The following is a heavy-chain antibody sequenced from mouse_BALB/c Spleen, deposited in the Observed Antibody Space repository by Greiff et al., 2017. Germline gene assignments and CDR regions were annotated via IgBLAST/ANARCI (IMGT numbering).Heavy chain of an antibody. V-gene: IGHV5-6-3*01. CDR1: GFTFSSYG. Sequence: VHLVASGGGLVQPGGSLKLSCAASGFTFSSYGMSWVRQTPDKRLELVATINSNGGSTYYPDSVKGRFTISRDNAKNTLYLQMSSLKSEDTAMYYCARGGYGNYAMDYWGQGTSVTVSA. D-gene: IGHD2-10*02. CDR3: ARGGYGNYAMDY. J-gene: IGHJ4*01. CDR2: INSNGGST.